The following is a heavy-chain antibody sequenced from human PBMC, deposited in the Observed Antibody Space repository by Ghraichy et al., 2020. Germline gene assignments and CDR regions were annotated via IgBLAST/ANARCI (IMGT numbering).Heavy chain of an antibody. V-gene: IGHV1-18*04. CDR1: GYTFTSYG. Sequence: ASVKVSCKASGYTFTSYGISWVRQAPGQGLEWMGWISAYNGNTNYAQKLQGRVTMTTDTSTSTAYMELRSLRSDDTAVYYCARDRGYYYDSSGYYPDYWGQGTLVTVSS. CDR2: ISAYNGNT. J-gene: IGHJ4*02. D-gene: IGHD3-22*01. CDR3: ARDRGYYYDSSGYYPDY.